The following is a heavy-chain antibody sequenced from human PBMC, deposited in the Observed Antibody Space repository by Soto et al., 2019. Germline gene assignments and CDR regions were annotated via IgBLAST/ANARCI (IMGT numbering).Heavy chain of an antibody. CDR3: ATGTAAPAH. J-gene: IGHJ1*01. D-gene: IGHD6-13*01. Sequence: PWGSLRLSCAASGFTFSNFDIIWVRQAPGKGLEWVSGISTSGGTTYYADSVKGRFTSSRDNSKNTLYLQMTSLRAEDTAVYYCATGTAAPAHWGQGTLVTVSS. CDR2: ISTSGGTT. V-gene: IGHV3-23*01. CDR1: GFTFSNFD.